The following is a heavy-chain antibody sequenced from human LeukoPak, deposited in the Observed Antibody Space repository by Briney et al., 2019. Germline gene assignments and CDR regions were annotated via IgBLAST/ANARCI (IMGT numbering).Heavy chain of an antibody. V-gene: IGHV3-74*01. Sequence: GRSLRLSCVGSGFSFDDYGMFWVRQAPGKGLVWVSRINSDGSSTSYADSVMGRFTISRDNAKNTLYLQMNSLRAEDTAVYYCARGLLYSSGWYFDYWGQGTLVTVSS. J-gene: IGHJ4*02. D-gene: IGHD6-19*01. CDR3: ARGLLYSSGWYFDY. CDR2: INSDGSST. CDR1: GFSFDDYG.